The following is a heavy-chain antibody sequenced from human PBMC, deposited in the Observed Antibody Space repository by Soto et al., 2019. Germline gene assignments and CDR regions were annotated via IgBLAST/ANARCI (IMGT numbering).Heavy chain of an antibody. Sequence: SGPTLVNPTETLTLTRTVSGFSLSNAGSGVSWIHQPPGKALEWLAHIHSDGAKTYSSSLQSRLTISRDYSRRQVVLTLTKLDPMDTATYYCARSISLPASADNWFDPWGQGTPVTVSS. D-gene: IGHD2-2*01. V-gene: IGHV2-26*01. CDR3: ARSISLPASADNWFDP. J-gene: IGHJ5*02. CDR2: IHSDGAK. CDR1: GFSLSNAGSG.